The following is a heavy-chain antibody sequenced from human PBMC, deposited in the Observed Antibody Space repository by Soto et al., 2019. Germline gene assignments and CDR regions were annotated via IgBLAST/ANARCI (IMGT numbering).Heavy chain of an antibody. J-gene: IGHJ6*02. V-gene: IGHV1-58*01. CDR2: IVVGSGNT. CDR3: TAVGPIAHLPSYYYYYYGMDV. CDR1: GFLFTSSA. D-gene: IGHD2-21*01. Sequence: GASVKVSCRTSGFLFTSSAVQWVRQARGQRLEWMGRIVVGSGNTDYAQKFQKRVTLTRDMSTSTVYMELSSLRSEDTAVYYCTAVGPIAHLPSYYYYYYGMDVWGQGTTVTVSS.